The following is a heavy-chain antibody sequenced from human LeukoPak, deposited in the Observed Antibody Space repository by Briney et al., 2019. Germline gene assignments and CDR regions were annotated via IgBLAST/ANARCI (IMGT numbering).Heavy chain of an antibody. J-gene: IGHJ4*02. CDR3: ARLVGGTYLDY. CDR2: NYHSGST. Sequence: SETLSLTCAVSGGSISSSNWWSWVRQPPGKGLEWIGENYHSGSTNYNPSLKRRVTISVDKSKNQVSLKLSSVTAADTAVYYCARLVGGTYLDYWGQGTLVTVSS. V-gene: IGHV4-4*02. CDR1: GGSISSSNW. D-gene: IGHD1-1*01.